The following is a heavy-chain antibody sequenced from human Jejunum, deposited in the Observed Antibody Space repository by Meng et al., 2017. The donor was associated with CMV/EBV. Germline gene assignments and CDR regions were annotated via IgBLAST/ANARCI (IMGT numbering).Heavy chain of an antibody. J-gene: IGHJ6*02. Sequence: FSTYWIGWVRQMPGKGLESMGIIYPDDSDTRYSPSFQGQATISADKSISTAYLQWTSLKASDTAMYYCVRLSGEGYSLDNYGMDVWGQGTTVTVSS. V-gene: IGHV5-51*01. CDR2: IYPDDSDT. CDR3: VRLSGEGYSLDNYGMDV. CDR1: FSTYW. D-gene: IGHD1-1*01.